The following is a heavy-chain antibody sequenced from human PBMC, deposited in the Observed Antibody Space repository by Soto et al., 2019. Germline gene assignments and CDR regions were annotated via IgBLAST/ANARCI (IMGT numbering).Heavy chain of an antibody. D-gene: IGHD3-22*01. CDR3: AREKYYYDKSGYYSSYLDS. V-gene: IGHV3-23*01. CDR1: GFTFSNYA. Sequence: EGQVLESGGGLVQPGGSLRLSCGASGFTFSNYAMNWVRQAPGKGLEWVSGISGRGSSTYYADSVKGRFTISRDNSQNTIYLQMNSLRDEDTAVYYCAREKYYYDKSGYYSSYLDSWGQGTPVTVSS. J-gene: IGHJ4*02. CDR2: ISGRGSST.